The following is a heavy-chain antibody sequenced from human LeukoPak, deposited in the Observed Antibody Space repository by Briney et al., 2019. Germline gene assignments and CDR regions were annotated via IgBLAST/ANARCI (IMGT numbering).Heavy chain of an antibody. V-gene: IGHV4-59*08. D-gene: IGHD2-21*02. CDR3: ARHRPNPSFIYCGGDCPSPFDI. J-gene: IGHJ3*02. CDR2: IYYSGST. Sequence: SETLSLTCTVSGGSISSYYWSWIRQPPGKGLEWIGYIYYSGSTNYNPSLKSRVTISVDTSKNQFSLKLSSVTAADTAVYYCARHRPNPSFIYCGGDCPSPFDIWGQGTMVTVSS. CDR1: GGSISSYY.